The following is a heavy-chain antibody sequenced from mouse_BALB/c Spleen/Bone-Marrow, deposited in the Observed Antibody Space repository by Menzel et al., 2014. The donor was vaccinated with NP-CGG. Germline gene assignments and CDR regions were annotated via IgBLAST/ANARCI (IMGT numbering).Heavy chain of an antibody. V-gene: IGHV2-9*02. J-gene: IGHJ3*01. Sequence: VQLVESGPGLVAPSQSLSITCTVSGFSLTSYGVHWVRQPPGKGLEWLGVIWASGSTNYNSALMSRLSISKDNSKSQVFLKMNSLQTDDTAMYYCAREEGGNWFAYWGQGTLVAVSA. CDR1: GFSLTSYG. CDR2: IWASGST. D-gene: IGHD2-1*01. CDR3: AREEGGNWFAY.